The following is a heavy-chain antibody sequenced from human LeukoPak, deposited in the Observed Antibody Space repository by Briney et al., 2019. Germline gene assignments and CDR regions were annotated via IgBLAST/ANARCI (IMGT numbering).Heavy chain of an antibody. D-gene: IGHD4-11*01. J-gene: IGHJ1*01. CDR3: ARDYGNPAEYFQH. V-gene: IGHV3-30-3*01. CDR1: GFTFSSYA. Sequence: GGSLRLSCAASGFTFSSYAMQWVRQAPGKGLEWVAVISYDGSNKYYADSVKGRFTISRDNSKNTLYLQMNSLRAEDTAVYYCARDYGNPAEYFQHWGQGTLVTVSS. CDR2: ISYDGSNK.